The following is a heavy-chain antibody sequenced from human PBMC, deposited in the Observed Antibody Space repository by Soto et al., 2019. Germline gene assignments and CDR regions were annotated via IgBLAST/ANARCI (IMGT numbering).Heavy chain of an antibody. Sequence: GGSLRLSCAASGFSFSTYAMHWVRQAPGKGLEWVAVISYDGDHKYYTDSVKGRFTISRDNSNNTLYLQMNSLRPEDTAVYYCAKDQIQGLERGFYYGMDFWGQGTTVTVSS. D-gene: IGHD1-1*01. CDR3: AKDQIQGLERGFYYGMDF. CDR2: ISYDGDHK. V-gene: IGHV3-30-3*01. J-gene: IGHJ6*02. CDR1: GFSFSTYA.